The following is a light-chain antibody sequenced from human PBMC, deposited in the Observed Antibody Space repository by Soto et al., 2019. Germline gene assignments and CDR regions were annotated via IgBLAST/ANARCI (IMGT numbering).Light chain of an antibody. V-gene: IGKV3-20*01. CDR1: QSVSSSY. CDR3: QQYDSSPLT. CDR2: GAS. J-gene: IGKJ4*01. Sequence: EIVLTQSPGTLSLSPGERATLSCRASQSVSSSYLAWYQQKPGQAPRLLIYGASSRATGIPDRFSGSGSGTDFTLTISRMEPEDFAVYYCQQYDSSPLTFGGGTKGAIK.